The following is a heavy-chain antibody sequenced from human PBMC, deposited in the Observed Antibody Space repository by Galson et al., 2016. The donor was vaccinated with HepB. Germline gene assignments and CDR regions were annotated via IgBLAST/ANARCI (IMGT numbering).Heavy chain of an antibody. CDR2: TSYDGSNK. Sequence: SLRLSCAGSGFIFSDYGMHWVRQAPGKGLEWLAFTSYDGSNKYYADSVKGRFTVSRDNSKNTLFLQMDRLRPEDTGVYSCAKDPYYYGSGTDLSFDYWGQ. V-gene: IGHV3-30*04. J-gene: IGHJ4*02. CDR1: GFIFSDYG. CDR3: AKDPYYYGSGTDLSFDY. D-gene: IGHD3-10*01.